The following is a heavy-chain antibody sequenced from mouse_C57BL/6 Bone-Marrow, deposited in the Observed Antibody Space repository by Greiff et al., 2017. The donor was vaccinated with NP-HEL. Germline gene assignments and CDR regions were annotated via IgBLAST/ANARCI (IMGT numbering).Heavy chain of an antibody. CDR2: INPSTGGT. V-gene: IGHV1-42*01. CDR3: ARERGAMDC. J-gene: IGHJ4*01. Sequence: VQLQQSGPELVKPGASVKISCKASGYSFTGYYMNWVKQSPEKSLEWIGEINPSTGGTTYNQKFKAKATLTVDKSSSTAYMQLKSLTSEDSAVYYCARERGAMDCWGQGTSVTVSS. CDR1: GYSFTGYY.